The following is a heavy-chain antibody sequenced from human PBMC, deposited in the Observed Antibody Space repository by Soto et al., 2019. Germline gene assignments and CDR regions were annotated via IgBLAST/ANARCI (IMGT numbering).Heavy chain of an antibody. CDR1: GFTFSSYA. CDR2: ISYDGSNK. CDR3: VRGITIFGVVIVYYYGMDV. V-gene: IGHV3-30-3*01. Sequence: GGSLRLSCAASGFTFSSYAMHWVRQAPGKGLEWVAVISYDGSNKYYADSVKGRFTISRDNSKNTLYLQMNSLRAEDTAVYYCVRGITIFGVVIVYYYGMDVWGQGTTVTVSS. D-gene: IGHD3-3*01. J-gene: IGHJ6*02.